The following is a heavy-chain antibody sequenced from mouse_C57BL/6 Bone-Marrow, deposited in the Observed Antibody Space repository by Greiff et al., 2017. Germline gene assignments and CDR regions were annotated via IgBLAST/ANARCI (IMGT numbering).Heavy chain of an antibody. V-gene: IGHV5-4*01. CDR1: GFTFSSYA. D-gene: IGHD1-1*01. J-gene: IGHJ2*01. CDR3: ARLLPCFDY. Sequence: EVQLVESGGGLVKPGGSLKLSCAASGFTFSSYAMSWVRQTPEKRLEWVATISDGGSYTYYPENVKGRFTISRDNAKNNLYMQMSHLKSEDTAMYYCARLLPCFDYGGQGNTLTVSS. CDR2: ISDGGSYT.